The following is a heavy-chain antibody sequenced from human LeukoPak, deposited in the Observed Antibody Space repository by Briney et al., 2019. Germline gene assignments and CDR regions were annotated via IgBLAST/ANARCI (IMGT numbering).Heavy chain of an antibody. J-gene: IGHJ4*02. Sequence: PGGSLRLSCAASGFIFSNNWMYWVRQAPGKGLVWVSRIKGDGSSTNYADSVKGRFTTSRDNAKNTVYLQMNSLTPEDTAVYYCASSLAALIWGQGTLVTVPS. CDR2: IKGDGSST. D-gene: IGHD6-25*01. CDR1: GFIFSNNW. V-gene: IGHV3-74*01. CDR3: ASSLAALI.